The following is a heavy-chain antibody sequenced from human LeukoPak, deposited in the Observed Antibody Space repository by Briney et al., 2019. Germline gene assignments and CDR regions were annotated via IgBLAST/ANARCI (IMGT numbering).Heavy chain of an antibody. CDR3: ARGSRTPRTGDYYFDY. Sequence: SQTLSLTCTVSGGSISSGDYYWSWIRQPPGKGLEWIGYIYYSGSTNYNPSLKSRVTISVDTSKNQFSLKLSSATAADTAVYYCARGSRTPRTGDYYFDYWGQGTLVTVSS. J-gene: IGHJ4*02. D-gene: IGHD7-27*01. V-gene: IGHV4-30-4*08. CDR1: GGSISSGDYY. CDR2: IYYSGST.